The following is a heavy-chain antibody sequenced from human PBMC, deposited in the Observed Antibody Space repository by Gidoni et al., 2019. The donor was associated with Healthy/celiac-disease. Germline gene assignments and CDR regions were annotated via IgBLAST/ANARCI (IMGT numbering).Heavy chain of an antibody. CDR2: ISSSSSTI. CDR1: GFTFSSYS. D-gene: IGHD6-19*01. J-gene: IGHJ6*02. Sequence: EVQLVESGGGLVQPGGSLRLSCAASGFTFSSYSMNWVRQAPGKGLEWVSYISSSSSTIYYADSVKGRFTISRDNAKNSLYLQMNSLRAEDTAVYYCARRQTYAVAGYYYYGMDVWGQGTTVTVSS. V-gene: IGHV3-48*04. CDR3: ARRQTYAVAGYYYYGMDV.